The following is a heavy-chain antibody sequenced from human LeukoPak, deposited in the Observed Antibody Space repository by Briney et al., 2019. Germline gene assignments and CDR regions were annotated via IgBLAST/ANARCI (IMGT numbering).Heavy chain of an antibody. V-gene: IGHV5-51*01. D-gene: IGHD2-15*01. CDR2: IYPGDSDT. J-gene: IGHJ3*02. Sequence: GASLKISCKGSGSRFTSYWIGWVRRMPGKGLEWMGIIYPGDSDTRYSPSFQGQVTISADKSISTAYLQWSSLKASDTAMYYCARVTRRCSGGSCQTHDAFDIWGQGTMVTVSS. CDR1: GSRFTSYW. CDR3: ARVTRRCSGGSCQTHDAFDI.